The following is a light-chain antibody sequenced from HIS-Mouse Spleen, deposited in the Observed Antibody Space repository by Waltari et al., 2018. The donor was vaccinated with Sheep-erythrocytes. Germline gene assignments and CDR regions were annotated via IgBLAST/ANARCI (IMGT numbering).Light chain of an antibody. CDR2: GES. Sequence: EIVMTQSPATLSVSPGERATLSCRASQGVSSNLAWYQPKPGQAPRLLIYGESTRATGIPARFSGSGSGTEFTLTISSMQSEDFAVYYCQQYNNWPETFGQGTKVEIK. CDR1: QGVSSN. V-gene: IGKV3-15*01. CDR3: QQYNNWPET. J-gene: IGKJ1*01.